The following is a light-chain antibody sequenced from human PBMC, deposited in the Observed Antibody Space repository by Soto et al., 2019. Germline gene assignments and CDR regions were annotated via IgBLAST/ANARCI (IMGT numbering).Light chain of an antibody. V-gene: IGKV3-15*01. CDR2: GAS. Sequence: EIVMTQSPATLSVSPGERATLSCRASQSVSSNLAWYQQKPGQAPRLLIYGASTRATGIPARFSGSGSGTGFTLIISSLQSEDVAVYYCQQYNKCPPWTVGQGTKVEIK. J-gene: IGKJ1*01. CDR1: QSVSSN. CDR3: QQYNKCPPWT.